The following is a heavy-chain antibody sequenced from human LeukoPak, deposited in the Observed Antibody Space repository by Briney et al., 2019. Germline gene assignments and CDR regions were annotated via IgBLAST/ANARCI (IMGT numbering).Heavy chain of an antibody. D-gene: IGHD2-21*02. Sequence: GASVKVSCKASGYTFTNFDINWVRQAPGQGLEWMGWISAYNGNTNYAQKLQGRVTMTTDTSTSTAYMELRSLRSDDTAVYYCARTKGIVVVTESDYWGQGTLVTVSS. CDR2: ISAYNGNT. V-gene: IGHV1-18*01. CDR3: ARTKGIVVVTESDY. CDR1: GYTFTNFD. J-gene: IGHJ4*02.